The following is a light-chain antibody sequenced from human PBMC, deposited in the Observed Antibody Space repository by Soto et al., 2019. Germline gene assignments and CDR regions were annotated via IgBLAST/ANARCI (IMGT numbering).Light chain of an antibody. CDR1: QSVSSSY. CDR2: GAS. J-gene: IGKJ1*01. Sequence: EIVLTKSPGTLSLSPGEGATLSCRASQSVSSSYLAWYQQKPGQAPRLLIYGASSRATGIPARFSGSGSGTDFTLTISGLEPEDFALYYCQQYHNSPLTFGHGTKVDIK. V-gene: IGKV3-20*01. CDR3: QQYHNSPLT.